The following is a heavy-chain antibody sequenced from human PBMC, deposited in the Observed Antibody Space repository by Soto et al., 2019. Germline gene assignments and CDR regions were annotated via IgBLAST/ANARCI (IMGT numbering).Heavy chain of an antibody. V-gene: IGHV1-69*01. J-gene: IGHJ4*02. CDR3: ARGWGYDSNDYYYAY. CDR2: IIPIFGTA. Sequence: QVQLVQSGAEVRKPGSSVKVSCKASGGTFSRHAISWVRQAPGQGLEWMGGIIPIFGTANHAQKFQGRVTIIADESNRTVYIELRRLRSEDTAMYYCARGWGYDSNDYYYAYWGQGTLVIVSS. CDR1: GGTFSRHA. D-gene: IGHD3-22*01.